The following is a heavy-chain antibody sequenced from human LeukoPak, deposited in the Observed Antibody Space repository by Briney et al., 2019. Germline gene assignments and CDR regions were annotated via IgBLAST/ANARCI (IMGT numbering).Heavy chain of an antibody. Sequence: SETLSLTCTVSGGSISSSSYYWSWIRQPPGKGLEWIGEINHSGSTNYNPSLKSRVTISVDTSKNQFSLKLSSVTAADTAVYYCARVWFGDWFDPWGQGTLVTVSS. CDR2: INHSGST. V-gene: IGHV4-39*07. D-gene: IGHD3-10*01. CDR1: GGSISSSSYY. J-gene: IGHJ5*02. CDR3: ARVWFGDWFDP.